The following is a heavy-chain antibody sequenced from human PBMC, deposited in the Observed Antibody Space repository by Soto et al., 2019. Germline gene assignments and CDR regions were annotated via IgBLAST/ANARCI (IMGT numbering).Heavy chain of an antibody. CDR1: GYTFTSYY. J-gene: IGHJ6*02. CDR2: INPSSGNT. Sequence: ASVKVSCKASGYTFTSYYIHWVRQAPGQGLEWMGIINPSSGNTIYAQKFQGRVTMTRDTSTSTAYMELSCLRSEATAVYYCARSDSEYYGMDVWGQGTTVTV. V-gene: IGHV1-46*01. CDR3: ARSDSEYYGMDV.